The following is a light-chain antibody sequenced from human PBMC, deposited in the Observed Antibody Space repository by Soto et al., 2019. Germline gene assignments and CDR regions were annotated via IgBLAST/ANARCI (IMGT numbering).Light chain of an antibody. CDR2: KAS. CDR3: QHYNIYSEA. Sequence: IQMNQSPSTLSGSKGDRVTITCRASQTISSWLAWYQQKPGKAPKLLIYKASTLKSGVPSRFSGSGSGTEFTLTISSLQPDDFATYYCQHYNIYSEAFGQVANVAIK. V-gene: IGKV1-5*03. CDR1: QTISSW. J-gene: IGKJ1*01.